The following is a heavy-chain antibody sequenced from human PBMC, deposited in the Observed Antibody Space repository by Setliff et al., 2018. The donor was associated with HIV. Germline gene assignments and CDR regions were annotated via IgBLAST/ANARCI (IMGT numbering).Heavy chain of an antibody. V-gene: IGHV1-69*02. CDR3: ATSFGSGVAPFDN. Sequence: GASVKVSCKASEDTFNSYTIHWVRQTPRQGLEWMGRTIPVLSMSNFALKFQGRGSIFADKSTSTAYLGLNGLTSEDTAIYYCATSFGSGVAPFDNWGQGTLVTVSS. J-gene: IGHJ4*02. CDR1: EDTFNSYT. D-gene: IGHD3-10*01. CDR2: TIPVLSMS.